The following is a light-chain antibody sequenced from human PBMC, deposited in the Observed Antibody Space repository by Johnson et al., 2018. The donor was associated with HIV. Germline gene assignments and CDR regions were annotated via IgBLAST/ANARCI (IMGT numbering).Light chain of an antibody. CDR1: SSNIGNNY. CDR2: ANN. Sequence: QSVLTQPPSVSAAPGQKVTISCSGSSSNIGNNYVSWYQQLPGTSPKLLIYANNKRPSGIPDRFSGSKSGTSATLGITGLQTGDEADYYCGTWDSSLSAGRVFGTGTKVTVL. CDR3: GTWDSSLSAGRV. J-gene: IGLJ1*01. V-gene: IGLV1-51*02.